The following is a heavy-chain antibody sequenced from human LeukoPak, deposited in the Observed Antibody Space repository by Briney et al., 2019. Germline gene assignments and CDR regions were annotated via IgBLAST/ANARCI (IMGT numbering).Heavy chain of an antibody. CDR2: IIPIFGTA. D-gene: IGHD2-8*01. CDR3: ATLGYCTNGVCYISGFDP. J-gene: IGHJ5*02. Sequence: ASVKVSCKASGGTFSSYAISWVRQAPGQGLEWMGGIIPIFGTANYAQKLQGRVTITADESTSTAYMELSSLRSEDTAVYYCATLGYCTNGVCYISGFDPWGQGTLVTVSS. CDR1: GGTFSSYA. V-gene: IGHV1-69*13.